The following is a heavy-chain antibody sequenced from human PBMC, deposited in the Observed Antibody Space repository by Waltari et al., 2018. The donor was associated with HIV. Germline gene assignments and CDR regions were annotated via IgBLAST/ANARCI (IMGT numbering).Heavy chain of an antibody. D-gene: IGHD2-15*01. J-gene: IGHJ4*02. V-gene: IGHV4-39*01. CDR1: GGSISSSSYY. Sequence: LQLQESGPGLVKPSETLSLTCTVSGGSISSSSYYWGWIRQPQGKGLGWIGSIYYSGSTYYNPALKSRVTISVDTSKNQFSLKLSSVTAADTAVYYCARAVQGYCSGGSCENYFDYWGQGTLVTVSS. CDR2: IYYSGST. CDR3: ARAVQGYCSGGSCENYFDY.